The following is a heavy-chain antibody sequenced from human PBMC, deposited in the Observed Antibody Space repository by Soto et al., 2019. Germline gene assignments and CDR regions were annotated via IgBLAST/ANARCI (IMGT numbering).Heavy chain of an antibody. J-gene: IGHJ4*02. CDR1: GGSVSSGSYY. CDR3: ARSPEYYDSSGEFDY. D-gene: IGHD3-22*01. Sequence: SETLSLTCTVSGGSVSSGSYYWSWIRQPPGKGLEWIGYIYYSGSTNYNPSLKSRVTISVDTSKNQFSLKLSSVTAADTAVYYCARSPEYYDSSGEFDYWGQGTLVTVSS. V-gene: IGHV4-61*01. CDR2: IYYSGST.